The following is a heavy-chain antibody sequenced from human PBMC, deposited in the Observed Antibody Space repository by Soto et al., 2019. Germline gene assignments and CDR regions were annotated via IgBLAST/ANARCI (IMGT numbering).Heavy chain of an antibody. J-gene: IGHJ5*02. CDR2: IDPRDSYV. V-gene: IGHV5-10-1*01. Sequence: GESLKISCTGFGYTFTTFWISWVRQMPGKGLEWMGRIDPRDSYVNYSPSFQGHVTISADKSISTAYLQWGSLKASDTAMYYCARLYCTTSTCDSWFDPWGQGTLVTVSS. D-gene: IGHD2-2*01. CDR1: GYTFTTFW. CDR3: ARLYCTTSTCDSWFDP.